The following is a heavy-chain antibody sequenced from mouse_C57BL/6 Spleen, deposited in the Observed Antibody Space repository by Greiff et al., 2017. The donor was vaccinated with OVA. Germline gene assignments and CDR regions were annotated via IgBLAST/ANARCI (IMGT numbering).Heavy chain of an antibody. J-gene: IGHJ1*03. V-gene: IGHV1-52*01. CDR2: IDPSDSET. CDR1: GYTFTSYW. Sequence: VQLQQPGAELVRPGSSVKLSCKASGYTFTSYWMHWVKQRPIQGLEWIGNIDPSDSETHYNQKFKDKATLTVDKSSSTAYMQLSSLTSEDSAVYYCARSGITTVRYFDVWGTGTTVTVSS. D-gene: IGHD1-1*01. CDR3: ARSGITTVRYFDV.